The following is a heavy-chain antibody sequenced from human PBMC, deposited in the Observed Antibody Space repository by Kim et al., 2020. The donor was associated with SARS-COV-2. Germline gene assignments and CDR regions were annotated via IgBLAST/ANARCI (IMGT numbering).Heavy chain of an antibody. CDR3: ARVVNSLTGGDY. CDR2: ISPSSGI. Sequence: GGSLRLSCEASGFTFSDYPMTWVRQAPGKGLEWISYISPSSGIIYADSVKGRFTISRDNARNSLYLQMNSLRADDTAIYYCARVVNSLTGGDYWGQGTLVTVSS. D-gene: IGHD3-9*01. J-gene: IGHJ4*02. CDR1: GFTFSDYP. V-gene: IGHV3-48*01.